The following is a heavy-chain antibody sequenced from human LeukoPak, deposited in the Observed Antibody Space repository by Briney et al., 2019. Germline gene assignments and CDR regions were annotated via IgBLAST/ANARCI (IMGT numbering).Heavy chain of an antibody. V-gene: IGHV3-11*01. CDR3: ARDSLKGVAATHFDY. CDR2: ISTSGSTA. CDR1: GFTFRDYY. J-gene: IGHJ4*02. Sequence: GGSLRLSCAASGFTFRDYYMTWIRLAPGQGLEWLSSISTSGSTAYYADSVKGRFTISRDNTKNSLYLQMNSLRAEDTAVYYCARDSLKGVAATHFDYWGQGTLVTVSS. D-gene: IGHD1-26*01.